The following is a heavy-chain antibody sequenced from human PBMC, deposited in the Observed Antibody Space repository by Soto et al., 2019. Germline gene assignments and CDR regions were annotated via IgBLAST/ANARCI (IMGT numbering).Heavy chain of an antibody. V-gene: IGHV1-18*01. CDR2: ISAYNGNT. Sequence: QVQLVQSGAEVKKPGASVKVSCKASGYTFTSYGISWVRRAPGQGLEWMGWISAYNGNTNYAQKLQGRVTMTTDTSPATAYRVLRSLRSDDAAVYYCARGRRPSHYYGSGSYYTFSHGMVVSGQGTTVTLS. D-gene: IGHD3-10*01. J-gene: IGHJ6*02. CDR1: GYTFTSYG. CDR3: ARGRRPSHYYGSGSYYTFSHGMVV.